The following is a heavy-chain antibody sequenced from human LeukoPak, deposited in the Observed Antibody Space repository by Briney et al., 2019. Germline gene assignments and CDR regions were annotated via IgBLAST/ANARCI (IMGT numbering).Heavy chain of an antibody. Sequence: SVKVSCKASGGTFSSYAISWVRQAPGQGLEWMGRIIPIFGTANYAQKFQGRVTITTDESTSTAYMELRSLRSEDTAVYYCARDPGYDILTGRKAPFFDYWGQGTLVTVSS. V-gene: IGHV1-69*05. CDR1: GGTFSSYA. CDR2: IIPIFGTA. J-gene: IGHJ4*02. D-gene: IGHD3-9*01. CDR3: ARDPGYDILTGRKAPFFDY.